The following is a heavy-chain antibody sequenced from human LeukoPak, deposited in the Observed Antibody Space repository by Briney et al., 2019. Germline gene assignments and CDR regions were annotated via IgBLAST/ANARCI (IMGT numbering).Heavy chain of an antibody. CDR2: ISYDGSNK. D-gene: IGHD3-10*01. CDR3: AKTYSGAFDI. CDR1: GFTFSSYA. V-gene: IGHV3-30-3*02. J-gene: IGHJ3*02. Sequence: GGSLRLSCAASGFTFSSYAMHWVRQAPGKGLEWVALISYDGSNKYSADSVKGRFTISRDNSKNTLYLQMNSLRAEDTAVYYCAKTYSGAFDIWGQGTMVTVSS.